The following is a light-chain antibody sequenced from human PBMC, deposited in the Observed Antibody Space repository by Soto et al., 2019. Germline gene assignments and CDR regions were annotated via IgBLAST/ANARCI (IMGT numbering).Light chain of an antibody. Sequence: AIRMTQSPSSLSASTGDRVTITCRASQGISSYLAWYQQKPGQAPKLLIYAESTLQSGVPSRFSGSGSGTDFTLTISCMQSEDFATYYCQQYYSYPPTCGGGTKVEIK. V-gene: IGKV1-8*01. CDR1: QGISSY. J-gene: IGKJ4*01. CDR2: AES. CDR3: QQYYSYPPT.